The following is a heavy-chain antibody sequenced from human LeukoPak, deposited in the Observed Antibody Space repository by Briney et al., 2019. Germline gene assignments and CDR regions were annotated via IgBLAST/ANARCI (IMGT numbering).Heavy chain of an antibody. CDR2: ISYDGSNK. V-gene: IGHV3-30-3*01. Sequence: GGSLRLSCAASGFTYSSYAMHWVRQAPGKGLEWVAVISYDGSNKYYADSVKGRFTISRDNSKNTLYLQMNSLRAEDTAVYYCAREELLYYFDYWGQGTLVTVSS. D-gene: IGHD3-10*01. J-gene: IGHJ4*02. CDR1: GFTYSSYA. CDR3: AREELLYYFDY.